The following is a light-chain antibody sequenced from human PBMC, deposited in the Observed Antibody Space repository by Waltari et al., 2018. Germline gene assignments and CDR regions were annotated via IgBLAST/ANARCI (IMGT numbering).Light chain of an antibody. CDR1: PSVSNN. CDR3: QQYHEWPYT. V-gene: IGKV3-15*01. J-gene: IGKJ2*01. Sequence: ETVMIQSPATLSVSPGETVTLSCRASPSVSNNLAWYQQTPGQPPRHLIYAAFSRGNAIPGRFGGSGSGTDFALTISPLQSEDVGVYYCQQYHEWPYTFGQGTKLEI. CDR2: AAF.